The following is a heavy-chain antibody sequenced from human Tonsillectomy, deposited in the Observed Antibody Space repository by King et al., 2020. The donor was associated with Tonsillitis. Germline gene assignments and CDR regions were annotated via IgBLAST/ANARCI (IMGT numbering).Heavy chain of an antibody. J-gene: IGHJ3*02. CDR3: TRDAYYAFDI. D-gene: IGHD2-2*01. V-gene: IGHV3-73*02. Sequence: VQLVESGGGLVQPGGSLKLSCVASGFTFSDSAMHWVRQASGKGLEWVGRIRSKANNYAAEYAASVTGRFTVSRDESKNTAYLQMNSLKTEDTAVYYCTRDAYYAFDIWGQGTMVTVSS. CDR2: IRSKANNYAA. CDR1: GFTFSDSA.